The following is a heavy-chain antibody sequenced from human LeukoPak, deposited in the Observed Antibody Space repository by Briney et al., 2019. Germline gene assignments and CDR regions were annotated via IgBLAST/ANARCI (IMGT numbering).Heavy chain of an antibody. CDR3: ARDPGYAIYYFDY. J-gene: IGHJ4*02. Sequence: GGSLRLSCAASGFTFRTYAMSWVRQAPGNGLEWVSTISGNGGSTYYADSVRGRFTISRDNSKNTLYLQMNSLRAEDTAVFYCARDPGYAIYYFDYWGQGTLVTVSS. V-gene: IGHV3-23*01. CDR1: GFTFRTYA. D-gene: IGHD3-9*01. CDR2: ISGNGGST.